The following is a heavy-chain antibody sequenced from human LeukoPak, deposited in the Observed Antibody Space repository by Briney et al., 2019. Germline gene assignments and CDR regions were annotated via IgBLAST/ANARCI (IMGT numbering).Heavy chain of an antibody. CDR2: IWYDGSNK. D-gene: IGHD6-13*01. CDR3: ATVKLGSSWSILDY. J-gene: IGHJ4*02. V-gene: IGHV3-33*08. Sequence: PGGSLRLSCAASGFTFSSYGIHWVRQAPGKGLEWVAVIWYDGSNKYYADSVKGRFTISRDNSKNTLYLQMNSLRAEDTAVYYCATVKLGSSWSILDYWGQGTLVTVSS. CDR1: GFTFSSYG.